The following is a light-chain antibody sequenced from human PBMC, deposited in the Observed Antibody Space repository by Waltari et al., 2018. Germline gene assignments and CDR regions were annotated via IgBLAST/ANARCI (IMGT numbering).Light chain of an antibody. Sequence: DIQMTPSPSSLSPSVGDRVILTCRASQAISTFLAWFQLKPGKAPKSLIYAASTLQTGVSSNFSGSGSGTDFTLTISSLQPGDCATYYCQQYSTFPPTFGGGTRVEI. CDR3: QQYSTFPPT. CDR2: AAS. V-gene: IGKV1-16*02. J-gene: IGKJ4*01. CDR1: QAISTF.